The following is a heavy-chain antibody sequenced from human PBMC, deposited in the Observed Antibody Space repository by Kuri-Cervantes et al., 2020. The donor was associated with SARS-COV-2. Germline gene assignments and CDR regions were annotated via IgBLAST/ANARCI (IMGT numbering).Heavy chain of an antibody. CDR1: GYTFTSYG. D-gene: IGHD3-10*01. CDR2: ISAYNGNT. J-gene: IGHJ3*02. Sequence: ASVKVSCKASGYTFTSYGISWVRQAPGQGLEWMGWISAYNGNTNYAQKLQGRVTMTEDTSTDTAYMELSSLRSEDTAVYYCARSRFGDYLDAFDIWGQGTMVTVSS. V-gene: IGHV1-18*01. CDR3: ARSRFGDYLDAFDI.